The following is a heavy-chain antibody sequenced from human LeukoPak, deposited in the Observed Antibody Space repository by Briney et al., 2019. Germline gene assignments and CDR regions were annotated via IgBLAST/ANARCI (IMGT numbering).Heavy chain of an antibody. CDR3: ARAVAYGIDTGYFDY. J-gene: IGHJ4*02. D-gene: IGHD2-8*02. V-gene: IGHV4-61*05. CDR1: GGSISTISYY. CDR2: IYYSGST. Sequence: SETLSLTCTVSGGSISTISYYWGWIRQPPGKGLEWIGYIYYSGSTNYNPSLKSRVTISVDTSKNQFSLNLNSVTAADTAVYYCARAVAYGIDTGYFDYWGQGTLVTVSS.